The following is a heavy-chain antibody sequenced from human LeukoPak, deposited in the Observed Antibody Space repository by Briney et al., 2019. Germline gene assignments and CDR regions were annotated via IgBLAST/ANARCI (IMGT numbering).Heavy chain of an antibody. J-gene: IGHJ6*03. V-gene: IGHV4-59*01. Sequence: SETLSLTCTVSGGSISSYYWSWIRQPPGKGLEWIGYIYYSGSTNYNPSLKSRVTISVDTSKNQFSLKLSSVTAADTAVYYCARGGFDYYYYYMDVWGKETTVTISS. CDR1: GGSISSYY. CDR3: ARGGFDYYYYYMDV. CDR2: IYYSGST.